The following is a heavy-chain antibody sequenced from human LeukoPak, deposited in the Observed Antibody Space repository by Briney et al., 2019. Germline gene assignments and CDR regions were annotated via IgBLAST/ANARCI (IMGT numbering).Heavy chain of an antibody. Sequence: GGSLRLSCAASGFTFDDYGMSWVRQAPGKGLEWVSSINWNGDGTGYAQSVKGRFTISRDNAKNSLYLQMNSLRAEDTAVYYCATSISMIGVYFYFDYWGQGMLVTVSS. D-gene: IGHD3-22*01. CDR1: GFTFDDYG. CDR2: INWNGDGT. V-gene: IGHV3-20*04. CDR3: ATSISMIGVYFYFDY. J-gene: IGHJ4*02.